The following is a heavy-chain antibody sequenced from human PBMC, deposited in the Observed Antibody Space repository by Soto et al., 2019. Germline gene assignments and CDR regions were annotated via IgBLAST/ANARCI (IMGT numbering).Heavy chain of an antibody. J-gene: IGHJ4*02. CDR2: IYYSGST. CDR3: ARFSGWYSAFDY. D-gene: IGHD6-19*01. CDR1: GGSISSYY. Sequence: SETLSLTCTVSGGSISSYYWSWIRQPPGKGLEWIGYIYYSGSTSYNPSLKSRVTISVDTSKNEFSLKLSSVTAADTAVYYCARFSGWYSAFDYWGRGTPVTVSS. V-gene: IGHV4-59*01.